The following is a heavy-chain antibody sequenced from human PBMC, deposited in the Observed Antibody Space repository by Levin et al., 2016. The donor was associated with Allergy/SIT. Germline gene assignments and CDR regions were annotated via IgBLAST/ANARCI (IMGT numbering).Heavy chain of an antibody. D-gene: IGHD6-13*01. Sequence: GESLKISCAASGFIFSGHRMNWVRQSPGKGLEWVATIKEDGSDKKYVDSVKGRFTISRDNAKNSLYLQMDSLRAEDTALYYCARGARIADPWGQGTRVTVSS. CDR2: IKEDGSDK. V-gene: IGHV3-7*03. CDR3: ARGARIADP. J-gene: IGHJ5*02. CDR1: GFIFSGHR.